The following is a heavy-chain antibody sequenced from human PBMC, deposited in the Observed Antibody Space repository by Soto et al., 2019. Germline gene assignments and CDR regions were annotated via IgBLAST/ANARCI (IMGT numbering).Heavy chain of an antibody. CDR1: GFTVSSNY. Sequence: EVQLVESGGGLIQPGGSLRLSCAASGFTVSSNYMTWVRQAPGKGLEWVSVIYSGGSTYYADSVKGRFTISRDNSKNTLYLQMNSLSAEDTALYYCARDSRNRNFFDYWGQGTLVTVSS. CDR2: IYSGGST. J-gene: IGHJ4*02. CDR3: ARDSRNRNFFDY. V-gene: IGHV3-53*01. D-gene: IGHD2-2*01.